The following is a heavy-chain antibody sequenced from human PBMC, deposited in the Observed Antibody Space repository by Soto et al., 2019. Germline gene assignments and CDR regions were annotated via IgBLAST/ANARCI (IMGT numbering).Heavy chain of an antibody. J-gene: IGHJ5*02. CDR1: GFTFSSYG. Sequence: QVQLVESGGGVVQPGRSLRLSCAASGFTFSSYGMHWVRQAPGKGLEWVAVISYDGSNKYYADSVKGRFTISRDNSKNTLYLQMNSLRDEDTAVYYCAKDRRITMVRGVIEDGNWFDPWGQGTLVTVSS. CDR2: ISYDGSNK. V-gene: IGHV3-30*18. D-gene: IGHD3-10*01. CDR3: AKDRRITMVRGVIEDGNWFDP.